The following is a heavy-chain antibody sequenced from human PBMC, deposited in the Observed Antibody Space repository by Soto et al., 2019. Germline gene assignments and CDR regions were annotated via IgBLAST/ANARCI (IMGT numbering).Heavy chain of an antibody. Sequence: QVQLVRSGAEMKKPGSSVKVSCQSSGGTFNTYAMNWVRQAPGQGPEWMGDISPMFGAANYAPKFQGRVTITADDSTGTSYMQLSSLTSEDTALYFCAREVQVHTPAFVYWGQGTLVTVSS. D-gene: IGHD3-10*01. CDR1: GGTFNTYA. CDR3: AREVQVHTPAFVY. J-gene: IGHJ4*02. CDR2: ISPMFGAA. V-gene: IGHV1-69*19.